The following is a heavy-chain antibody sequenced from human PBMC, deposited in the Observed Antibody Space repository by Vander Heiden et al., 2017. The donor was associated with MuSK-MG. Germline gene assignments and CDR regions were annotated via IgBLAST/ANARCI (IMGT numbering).Heavy chain of an antibody. CDR2: INRDGGST. D-gene: IGHD3-10*01. J-gene: IGHJ6*04. V-gene: IGHV3-74*01. CDR1: GFTFSSYW. Sequence: EVQLVESGGGLVQPAGSLRLSCAASGFTFSSYWMHWVRQAPGKGLGWVSRINRDGGSTSYADSVKGRFTISRDNAKNTLYLQMNSLRAEDTAVYYCARAVSGSGYYGMDVWGKGTTVTVSS. CDR3: ARAVSGSGYYGMDV.